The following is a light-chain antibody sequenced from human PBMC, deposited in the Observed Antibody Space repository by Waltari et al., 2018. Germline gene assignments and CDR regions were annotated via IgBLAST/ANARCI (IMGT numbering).Light chain of an antibody. J-gene: IGLJ3*02. V-gene: IGLV4-69*01. CDR1: SGHSSNV. CDR3: QTGGHGTWV. CDR2: VNSDGSH. Sequence: QLVLTQSPSASASLGASVKLTCTLSSGHSSNVIAWLQQQAEKGPRSLMKVNSDGSHSKGDEIPDRFSGSSSGAERYLTISSLQSEDEADYYCQTGGHGTWVFGGGTKLTVL.